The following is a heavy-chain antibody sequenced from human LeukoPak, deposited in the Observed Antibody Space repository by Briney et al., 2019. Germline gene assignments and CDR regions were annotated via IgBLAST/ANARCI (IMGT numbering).Heavy chain of an antibody. CDR1: GGTFSSYA. J-gene: IGHJ3*02. V-gene: IGHV1-69*13. D-gene: IGHD5-18*01. Sequence: GASVKVSCKASGGTFSSYAISWVRQAPGQGLEWMGGIIPIFGTANYAQKFQGRVTITADESTSTAYMELSSLRSEDTAVYYCARDASLYSYGYESSGIWGQGTMVTVSS. CDR3: ARDASLYSYGYESSGI. CDR2: IIPIFGTA.